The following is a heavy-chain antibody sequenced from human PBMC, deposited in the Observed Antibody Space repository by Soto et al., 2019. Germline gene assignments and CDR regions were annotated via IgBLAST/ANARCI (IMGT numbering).Heavy chain of an antibody. Sequence: EVQVVESGGGLVQPGGSLRLSCAASGFSVTSNYMNWVRQAPGKGLEWVSIIDIGGNTYYADSVKDRFTISRDNSRNTLYLQMDSLGAEDTAVSYCARGRGSTGYLGREHAFDHWGQGTLVTV. J-gene: IGHJ4*02. D-gene: IGHD2-2*01. CDR3: ARGRGSTGYLGREHAFDH. CDR1: GFSVTSNY. V-gene: IGHV3-66*01. CDR2: IDIGGNT.